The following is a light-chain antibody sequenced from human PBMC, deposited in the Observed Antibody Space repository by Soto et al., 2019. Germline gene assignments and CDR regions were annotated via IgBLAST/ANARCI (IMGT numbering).Light chain of an antibody. Sequence: DIQMTQSLSSLSASVGDRVTITCRASQSISSYLNWYQQKPGKAPKLLIYAASSLQSGVPSRFSGSVSGTDFTHTISSLQPEDFATYYCQQSYSTPRTFGQGTKVDIK. CDR3: QQSYSTPRT. V-gene: IGKV1-39*01. CDR2: AAS. J-gene: IGKJ1*01. CDR1: QSISSY.